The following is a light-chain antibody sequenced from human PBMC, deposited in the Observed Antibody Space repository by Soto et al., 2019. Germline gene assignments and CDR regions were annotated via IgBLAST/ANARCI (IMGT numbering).Light chain of an antibody. V-gene: IGLV2-23*02. CDR3: CSYAGSSSAYV. CDR2: EVS. CDR1: SSDVGSYNV. J-gene: IGLJ1*01. Sequence: QFALTQPASVSASPGKSITISCTGTSSDVGSYNVVSRYQQHPGKAHKLLIYEVSKRPSGVSDRFSGSKSGNTASLTISGLQAEDEADYHCCSYAGSSSAYVFGTGTKVTVL.